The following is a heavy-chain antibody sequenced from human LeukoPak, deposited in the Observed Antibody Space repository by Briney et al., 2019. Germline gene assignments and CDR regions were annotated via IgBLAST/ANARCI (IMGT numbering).Heavy chain of an antibody. CDR1: GFTSSSYA. CDR2: ISGSGGST. Sequence: GGSLRLSCAASGFTSSSYAMSWVRQAPGKGLEWVSAISGSGGSTYYADSVKGRFTISRDNSKNTLYLQMNSLRAEDTAVYYCAKEVRDSSGYYDFDYWGQGTLVTVSS. J-gene: IGHJ4*02. D-gene: IGHD3-22*01. CDR3: AKEVRDSSGYYDFDY. V-gene: IGHV3-23*01.